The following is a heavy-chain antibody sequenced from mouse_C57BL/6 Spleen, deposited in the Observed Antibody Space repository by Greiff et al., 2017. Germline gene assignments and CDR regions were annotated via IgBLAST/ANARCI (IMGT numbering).Heavy chain of an antibody. D-gene: IGHD1-1*01. V-gene: IGHV5-9*01. J-gene: IGHJ2*01. CDR3: ARYYYGSSLFDY. CDR1: GFTFSSYT. CDR2: ISGGGGNT. Sequence: EVKLVESGGGLVKPGGSLKLSCAASGFTFSSYTMSWVRQTPEKRLAWVATISGGGGNTYYPDSVKGRFTISRDNAKNTLYLQMSSLRSEDTALYYCARYYYGSSLFDYWGQGTTLTVSS.